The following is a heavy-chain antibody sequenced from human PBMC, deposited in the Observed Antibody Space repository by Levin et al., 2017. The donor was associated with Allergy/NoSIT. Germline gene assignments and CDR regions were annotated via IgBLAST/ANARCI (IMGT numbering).Heavy chain of an antibody. J-gene: IGHJ4*02. D-gene: IGHD5-12*01. Sequence: LSLTCAASGFTFSTSWMYWVRQAPGKGLVWVSRINSDGSSTNYADSVKGRFTISRDNAKNTLYLQMNSLRPEDTAVYYCVRDSGYASFWGQGTLVTVSS. CDR1: GFTFSTSW. CDR2: INSDGSST. CDR3: VRDSGYASF. V-gene: IGHV3-74*01.